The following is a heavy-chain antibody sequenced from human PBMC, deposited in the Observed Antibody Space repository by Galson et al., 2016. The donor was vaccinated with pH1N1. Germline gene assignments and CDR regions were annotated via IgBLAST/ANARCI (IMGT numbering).Heavy chain of an antibody. D-gene: IGHD5-18*01. CDR1: GGTFSSCA. Sequence: SVKVSCKASGGTFSSCAINWVRQARGQGLEWMGGIIPIFGTANYAQKFQGRVTITADESTSTAYMALSSRRSEVTAVSYCASPSRPPREIHLGSPNDAFDIWGQWTMVTVSS. J-gene: IGHJ3*02. CDR3: ASPSRPPREIHLGSPNDAFDI. V-gene: IGHV1-69*13. CDR2: IIPIFGTA.